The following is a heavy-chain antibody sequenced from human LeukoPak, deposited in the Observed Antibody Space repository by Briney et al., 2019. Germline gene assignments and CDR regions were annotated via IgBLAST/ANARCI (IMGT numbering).Heavy chain of an antibody. CDR3: ARGRGAVHPKNFDY. J-gene: IGHJ4*02. CDR1: GFTFSSYS. V-gene: IGHV3-21*01. Sequence: GGSLRLSCAASGFTFSSYSMNWVRQAPGKGLEWVSSISSSSSYIYYADSVKGRFTISRDNAKNSLYLQMNSLRAEDTAVYYCARGRGAVHPKNFDYWGQGTLVTVSS. D-gene: IGHD6-19*01. CDR2: ISSSSSYI.